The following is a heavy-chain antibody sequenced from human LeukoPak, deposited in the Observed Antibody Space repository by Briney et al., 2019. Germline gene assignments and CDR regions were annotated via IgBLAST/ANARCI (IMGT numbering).Heavy chain of an antibody. D-gene: IGHD2-15*01. CDR2: INHSRST. V-gene: IGHV4-34*01. Sequence: SETLSLTCAVYGGSFSGYYWSWIRQPPGKGLEWIGEINHSRSTNYNPSLKSRVTISVDTSKNQFSLKLSSVTAADTAVYYCARDLDIVVVVAATRGAFDIWGQGTMVTVSS. CDR3: ARDLDIVVVVAATRGAFDI. J-gene: IGHJ3*02. CDR1: GGSFSGYY.